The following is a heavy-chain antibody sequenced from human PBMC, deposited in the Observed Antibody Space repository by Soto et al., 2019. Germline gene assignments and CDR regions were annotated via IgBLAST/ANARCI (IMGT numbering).Heavy chain of an antibody. V-gene: IGHV4-30-2*01. CDR1: GGSINTATHS. CDR3: ARGGGVTTTGADY. D-gene: IGHD4-4*01. J-gene: IGHJ4*02. Sequence: QLQLQESGSGLVKPSQTLSLTCAVSGGSINTATHSWSWIRQPPGKGLEWIGYIYHSGSTYYNPSVKSRVTISIDKAHSHFSRRLSSVTAADTAGDYCARGGGVTTTGADYWGQGILVTVSS. CDR2: IYHSGST.